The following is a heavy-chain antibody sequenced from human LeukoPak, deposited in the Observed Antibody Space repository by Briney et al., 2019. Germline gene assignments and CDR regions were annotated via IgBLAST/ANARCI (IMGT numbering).Heavy chain of an antibody. CDR1: GYTFTGYY. CDR3: ARERNYGDYGNAFDV. CDR2: INPKRGVT. D-gene: IGHD4-17*01. V-gene: IGHV1-2*02. J-gene: IGHJ3*01. Sequence: ASVKVSCKASGYTFTGYYIHWMRQAPGQGLEWMGWINPKRGVTTYAQKFQGRVTMTRDTSITTAYMELTRLRSDDTTIYYCARERNYGDYGNAFDVWGQGTKVTVSS.